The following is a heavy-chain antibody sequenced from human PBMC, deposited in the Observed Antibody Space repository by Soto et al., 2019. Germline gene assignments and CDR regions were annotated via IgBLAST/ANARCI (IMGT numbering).Heavy chain of an antibody. Sequence: QVQLQESGPGLVKPSETLSLTCTVSGGSIDSYYWTWIRQPPGKGLEWIGYVYYTGTTTYSPSLKRRVTISVDTSMNQSSLKLSSVTAADTAFYYCARLGGYYQSLDTWGQGTLVTVSS. D-gene: IGHD3-22*01. CDR3: ARLGGYYQSLDT. J-gene: IGHJ5*02. CDR1: GGSIDSYY. V-gene: IGHV4-59*08. CDR2: VYYTGTT.